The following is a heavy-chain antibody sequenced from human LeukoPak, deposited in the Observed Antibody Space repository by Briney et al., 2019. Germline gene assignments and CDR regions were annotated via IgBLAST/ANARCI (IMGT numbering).Heavy chain of an antibody. Sequence: PSETLSLTCAVYGGSFSGYYWSWIRQPPGKGLEWIGEINHSGSTNYNPSLKSRVTISVDTSKNQFSLKLSSVTAAGTAVYYCARGHPHYDFWSGYPPGWYFDLWGRGTLVTVSS. CDR2: INHSGST. D-gene: IGHD3-3*01. V-gene: IGHV4-34*01. J-gene: IGHJ2*01. CDR3: ARGHPHYDFWSGYPPGWYFDL. CDR1: GGSFSGYY.